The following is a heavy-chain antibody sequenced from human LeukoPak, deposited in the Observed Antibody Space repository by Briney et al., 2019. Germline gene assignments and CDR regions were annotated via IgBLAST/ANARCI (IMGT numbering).Heavy chain of an antibody. V-gene: IGHV4-30-4*01. CDR3: ARIFYDILTIYFDY. CDR1: GGSISSGDYY. D-gene: IGHD3-9*01. Sequence: PSETLSLTCTVSGGSISSGDYYWCWIRQPPGKGLEWIGYIYYSGSTYYNPSLKSRVTISVDTSKNQFSLKLSSVTAADTAVYYCARIFYDILTIYFDYWGQGTLVTVSS. J-gene: IGHJ4*02. CDR2: IYYSGST.